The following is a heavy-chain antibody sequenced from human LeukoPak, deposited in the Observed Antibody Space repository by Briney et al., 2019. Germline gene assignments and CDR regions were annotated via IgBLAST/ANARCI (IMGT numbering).Heavy chain of an antibody. CDR1: GYSISSGYY. CDR3: ARETLYYYYYMDV. V-gene: IGHV4-38-2*02. J-gene: IGHJ6*03. Sequence: SETLSLTCTVSGYSISSGYYWGWIRQPPGKGLEWIGSIYHSGSTYYNPSLKSRVTISVDTSKNQFSLKLSSVTAADTAVYYCARETLYYYYYMDVWGKGTTITVSS. CDR2: IYHSGST.